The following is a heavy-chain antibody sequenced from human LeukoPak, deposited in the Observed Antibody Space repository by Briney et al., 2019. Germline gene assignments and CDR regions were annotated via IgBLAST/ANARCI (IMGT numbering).Heavy chain of an antibody. J-gene: IGHJ6*02. CDR1: GYSFTSYW. D-gene: IGHD3-22*01. CDR2: IHPDDSDT. Sequence: NHGESLKISCKGPGYSFTSYWIAWVRQMPGKGLEWMGIIHPDDSDTRYSPSFQGQVIISADKSISTAYLQWSSLKASDTAMYYCGRLQYQYHYDRDYGMDVWGQGTTVTVSS. V-gene: IGHV5-51*01. CDR3: GRLQYQYHYDRDYGMDV.